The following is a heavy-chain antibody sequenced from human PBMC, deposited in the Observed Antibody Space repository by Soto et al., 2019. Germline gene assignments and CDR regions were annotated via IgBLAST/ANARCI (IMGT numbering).Heavy chain of an antibody. CDR3: ARARGGTLPYYYYGMDV. CDR2: ISYDGSNK. V-gene: IGHV3-30-3*01. CDR1: GFTFSSYA. J-gene: IGHJ6*02. Sequence: QVQLVESGGGVVQPGRSLRLSCAASGFTFSSYAMHWVRQAPGKGLEWVAVISYDGSNKYYADSVKGRFTISRDNSTNTLYLQMNSLRAEDTAVYYCARARGGTLPYYYYGMDVWGQGTTVTVSS. D-gene: IGHD1-1*01.